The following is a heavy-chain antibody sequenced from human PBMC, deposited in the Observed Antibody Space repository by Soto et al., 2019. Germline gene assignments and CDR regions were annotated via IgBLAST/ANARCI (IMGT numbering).Heavy chain of an antibody. CDR1: GFSLSTSGMC. D-gene: IGHD2-21*01. V-gene: IGHV2-70*11. CDR3: ARDSVALYYYYYGMDV. Sequence: VNPTQTLTLTCTFSGFSLSTSGMCVSWIRQPPGKALEWLARIDWDDDKYYSTSLKTRLTISKDTSKNQVVLTMTNMDPVDTATYYCARDSVALYYYYYGMDVWGQGTTVTVSS. J-gene: IGHJ6*02. CDR2: IDWDDDK.